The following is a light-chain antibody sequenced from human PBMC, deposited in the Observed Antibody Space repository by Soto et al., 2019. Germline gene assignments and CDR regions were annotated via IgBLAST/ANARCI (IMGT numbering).Light chain of an antibody. J-gene: IGLJ1*01. V-gene: IGLV1-44*01. Sequence: QSVLTQPPSASETPGQTVSISCSGSNSNIASNTVNWYQHLPGTAPKLLIYYNNQRPSGVPERFSGSKSCTSSALAISGLHSEDESDYYYGAWDATLKRYVFGTGTKVTVL. CDR2: YNN. CDR1: NSNIASNT. CDR3: GAWDATLKRYV.